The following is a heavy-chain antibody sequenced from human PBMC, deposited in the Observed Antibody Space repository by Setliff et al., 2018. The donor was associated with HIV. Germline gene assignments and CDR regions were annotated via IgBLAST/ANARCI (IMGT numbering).Heavy chain of an antibody. V-gene: IGHV3-48*03. D-gene: IGHD3-16*01. CDR2: IGGHGSII. CDR3: AAVPWGHSSLIIDH. Sequence: GGSLRLSCAASGLIFSSYEMNWVRQAPGKGLEWISFIGGHGSIIHYADSVKGRFTISRGNAKNSVYLQMHSLRVEDTAVYYCAAVPWGHSSLIIDHWGQGTPVTVSS. J-gene: IGHJ4*02. CDR1: GLIFSSYE.